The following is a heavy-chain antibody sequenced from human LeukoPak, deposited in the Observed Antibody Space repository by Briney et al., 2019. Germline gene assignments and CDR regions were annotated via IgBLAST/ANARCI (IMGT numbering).Heavy chain of an antibody. Sequence: GGSLRLSCVASGFTFSNYAMSWVRQAPGKGLEWVSAIRGSGGNTHYADSVKGRFTISRDDAKNSLFLQMNSLRDEDTAVYYCVRGYPLGVATFDSWGQGTLVIVTS. CDR2: IRGSGGNT. J-gene: IGHJ4*02. CDR1: GFTFSNYA. V-gene: IGHV3-23*01. CDR3: VRGYPLGVATFDS. D-gene: IGHD3-10*01.